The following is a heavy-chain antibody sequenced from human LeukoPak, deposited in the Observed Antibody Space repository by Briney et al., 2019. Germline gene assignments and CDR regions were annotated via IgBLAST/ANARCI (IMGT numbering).Heavy chain of an antibody. CDR2: IYTSGST. CDR3: ARQAYESGYDAFDI. V-gene: IGHV4-4*07. J-gene: IGHJ3*02. CDR1: GGSISSYY. D-gene: IGHD2-8*01. Sequence: SETLSLTCTVSGGSISSYYWSWIRQPAGKGLEWIGRIYTSGSTNYNPSLKSRVTMSVDTSKNQFSLKLSSVTAADTAVYYCARQAYESGYDAFDIWGQGTMVTVSS.